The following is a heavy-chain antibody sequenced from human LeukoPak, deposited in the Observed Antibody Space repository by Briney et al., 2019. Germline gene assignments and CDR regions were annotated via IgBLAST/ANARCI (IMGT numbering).Heavy chain of an antibody. CDR2: FDPEDGET. J-gene: IGHJ4*02. D-gene: IGHD3-9*01. Sequence: ASVKVSCKVSGYTLTELSMHWVRQAPGKGLEWMGGFDPEDGETIYAQKFQGRVTMTEDTSTDTAYMELSSLRSEDTAVYYCATWSYYDILTGSYYFDYWGQGTLVTVSS. CDR3: ATWSYYDILTGSYYFDY. V-gene: IGHV1-24*01. CDR1: GYTLTELS.